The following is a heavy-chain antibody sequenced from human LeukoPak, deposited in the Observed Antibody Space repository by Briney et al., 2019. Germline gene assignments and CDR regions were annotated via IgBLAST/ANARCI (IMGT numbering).Heavy chain of an antibody. CDR3: AKGPGIAVAGPLFD. Sequence: GGSLRLSCAASGFIFSSYEMNWVRQAPGKGREWVSFISFSGLSIYYADSVKGRFTISRDNSKNTLYVQMNSLRAEDTAVYYCAKGPGIAVAGPLFDWGQGTLVTVSS. CDR1: GFIFSSYE. V-gene: IGHV3-48*03. CDR2: ISFSGLSI. J-gene: IGHJ4*02. D-gene: IGHD6-19*01.